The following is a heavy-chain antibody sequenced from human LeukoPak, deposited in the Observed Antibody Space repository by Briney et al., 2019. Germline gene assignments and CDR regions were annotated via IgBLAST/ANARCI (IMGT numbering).Heavy chain of an antibody. CDR3: ARGGGHQPTYYQYLDV. CDR2: INQGGSET. V-gene: IGHV3-7*03. J-gene: IGHJ6*03. CDR1: GFTFRTYW. Sequence: PGGSLRLSCAASGFTFRTYWMSWVRQAPGKGLEWVASINQGGSETYYVESVKGRFTISRDIANNTVFLQTNSLRVEDTAVYYCARGGGHQPTYYQYLDVWGKGTTVTVSS. D-gene: IGHD1-14*01.